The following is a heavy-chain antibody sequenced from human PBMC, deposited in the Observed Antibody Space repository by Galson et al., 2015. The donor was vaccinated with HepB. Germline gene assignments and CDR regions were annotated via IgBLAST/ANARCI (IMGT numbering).Heavy chain of an antibody. J-gene: IGHJ4*02. CDR3: ARDRDSGSYSFYFDD. CDR2: INTNTGNP. D-gene: IGHD1-26*01. Sequence: SVKVSCKASGYTFSSYPMSWVRQAPGQGLEWMGWINTNTGNPTYAQGFTGRFVFSLDTSVSTAYLQISSLKAEDTAVYYCARDRDSGSYSFYFDDWGQGTLVTVSS. CDR1: GYTFSSYP. V-gene: IGHV7-4-1*02.